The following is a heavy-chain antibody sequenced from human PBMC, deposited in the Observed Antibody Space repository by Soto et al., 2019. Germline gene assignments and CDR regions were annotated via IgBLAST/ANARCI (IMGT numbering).Heavy chain of an antibody. CDR3: ARVSAAALFVY. CDR2: IYYSGST. V-gene: IGHV4-30-4*01. D-gene: IGHD6-13*01. CDR1: GGSISSGDYY. Sequence: SETLSLTCTVSGGSISSGDYYWSWIRQPPGKGLEWIGYIYYSGSTYYNPSLKSRVTISVDTSKNQFSLKLSSVTAADTAVYYCARVSAAALFVYSGQAPLLTVS. J-gene: IGHJ4*02.